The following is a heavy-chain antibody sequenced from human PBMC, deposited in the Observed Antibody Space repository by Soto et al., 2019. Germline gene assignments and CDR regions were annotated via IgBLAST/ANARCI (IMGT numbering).Heavy chain of an antibody. D-gene: IGHD1-20*01. CDR3: AKGSNWTPYHYYGMDV. CDR1: GLSFSSYG. CDR2: ISGSGGST. J-gene: IGHJ6*02. Sequence: GGSLRLSCASSGLSFSSYGMHWVRQATGKGLEWVSAISGSGGSTYYADSVKGRFTISRDNSKNTLYLQMNSLRAEDTAVYYCAKGSNWTPYHYYGMDVWGQGTTVTVSS. V-gene: IGHV3-23*01.